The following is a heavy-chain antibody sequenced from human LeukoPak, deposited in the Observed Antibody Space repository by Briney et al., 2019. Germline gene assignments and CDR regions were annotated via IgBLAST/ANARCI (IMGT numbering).Heavy chain of an antibody. D-gene: IGHD3-10*01. Sequence: GGSLRLSCAASGFTFSSYEMNWVRQAPGKGLEWVSYISSSGSTIYYADSVKGRFTISRDNAKNSLYLQMNSLRAEDTAVYYCAGRITMVRGVSKVVYWGQGTLVTVSS. J-gene: IGHJ4*02. CDR3: AGRITMVRGVSKVVY. CDR2: ISSSGSTI. V-gene: IGHV3-48*03. CDR1: GFTFSSYE.